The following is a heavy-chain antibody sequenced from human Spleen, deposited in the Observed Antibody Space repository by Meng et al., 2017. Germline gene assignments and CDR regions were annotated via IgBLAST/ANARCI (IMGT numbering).Heavy chain of an antibody. D-gene: IGHD4-17*01. CDR2: IYTSGST. V-gene: IGHV4-4*07. CDR1: GGSISSYY. Sequence: SETLSLTCTVSGGSISSYYWSWNRQPAGKGLEWMGRIYTSGSTNYYPSLKSRVTMSVDTSKNQSSLKLSSVPAADTAVYYCAREYGDSNYWGQGTLVTASS. CDR3: AREYGDSNY. J-gene: IGHJ4*02.